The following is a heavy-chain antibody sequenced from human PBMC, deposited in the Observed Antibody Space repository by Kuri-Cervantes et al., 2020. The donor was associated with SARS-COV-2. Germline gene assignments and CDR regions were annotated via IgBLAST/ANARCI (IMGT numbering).Heavy chain of an antibody. V-gene: IGHV3-30*02. CDR3: AKSVPVWQQLPYNWFDP. D-gene: IGHD6-13*01. CDR1: RFTFSSYG. CDR2: IWYDESNK. Sequence: GGSLRLACAASRFTFSSYGMHWVRQAPGNGLEWVAFIWYDESNKYYADPVEGRFTISRDNSKNTLYLQMNSLRAEDTAVYYCAKSVPVWQQLPYNWFDPWGQGTLVTVSS. J-gene: IGHJ5*02.